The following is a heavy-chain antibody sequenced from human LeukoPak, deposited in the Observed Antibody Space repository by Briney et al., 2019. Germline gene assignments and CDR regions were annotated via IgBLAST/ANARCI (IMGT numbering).Heavy chain of an antibody. CDR3: ARERARVSIPRFRGVFWGEIHN. Sequence: ASVKVSCKASGYTFTGYYMHWVRQAPGQGLEWMGWINPNSGGTNYAQKFQGRVTMTRDTSISTAYMELSRLRSDDTAVYYGARERARVSIPRFRGVFWGEIHNGAQGPLVPVPS. CDR1: GYTFTGYY. J-gene: IGHJ4*02. V-gene: IGHV1-2*02. D-gene: IGHD3-10*01. CDR2: INPNSGGT.